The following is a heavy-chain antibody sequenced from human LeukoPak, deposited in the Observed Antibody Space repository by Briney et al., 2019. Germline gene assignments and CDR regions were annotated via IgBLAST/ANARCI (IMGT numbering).Heavy chain of an antibody. CDR2: IYYSGST. D-gene: IGHD3-22*01. CDR3: ARKFYYYDSSGYLFDY. CDR1: GGSISSSSYY. Sequence: SETLSLTCTVSGGSISSSSYYWGWIRQPPGKGLEWIGSIYYSGSTYYNPSLKSRVTISVDTSKNQFSLKLSSVTAADTAVYYCARKFYYYDSSGYLFDYWGQGTLVTVSS. V-gene: IGHV4-39*07. J-gene: IGHJ4*02.